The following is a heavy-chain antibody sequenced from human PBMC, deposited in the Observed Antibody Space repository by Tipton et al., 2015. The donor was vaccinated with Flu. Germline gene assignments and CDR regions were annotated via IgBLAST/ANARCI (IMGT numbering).Heavy chain of an antibody. D-gene: IGHD3-3*02. Sequence: TLSLTCTVSGGSISSISHYWGWIRQSPGKGLEWIVSIYYSGNTYYNPSLKSRVTISVDTSKNQFSLKLGSVTAADTAVYYCVRSLSRANWFDPWGQGTLVTVSS. CDR3: VRSLSRANWFDP. CDR2: IYYSGNT. J-gene: IGHJ5*02. V-gene: IGHV4-39*07. CDR1: GGSISSISHY.